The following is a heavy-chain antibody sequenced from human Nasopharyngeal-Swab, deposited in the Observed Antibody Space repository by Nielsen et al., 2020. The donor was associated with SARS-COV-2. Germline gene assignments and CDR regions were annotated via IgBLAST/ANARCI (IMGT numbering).Heavy chain of an antibody. Sequence: GESLKISCAASGFTFSSYAMSWVRQAPGKGLEWVSVISGSGGSTYYADSVKGRFTISRDNSKNTLYLQMNSLRAEDTAVYYCARYDDYYDSSGYAYWGQGTLVTVS. V-gene: IGHV3-23*01. D-gene: IGHD3-22*01. J-gene: IGHJ4*02. CDR1: GFTFSSYA. CDR2: ISGSGGST. CDR3: ARYDDYYDSSGYAY.